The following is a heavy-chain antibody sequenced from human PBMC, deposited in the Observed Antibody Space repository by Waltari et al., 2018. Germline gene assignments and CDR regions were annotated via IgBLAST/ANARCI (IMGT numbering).Heavy chain of an antibody. CDR3: ARSGMKFTFDY. J-gene: IGHJ4*02. CDR2: INEDGSDK. V-gene: IGHV3-7*01. D-gene: IGHD1-26*01. CDR1: GSTFGCCW. Sequence: EVQVVESGGGLVQPGGSLRLACAGSGSTFGCCWLTGVRQAPGQGLEWVANINEDGSDKEYADSVKGRFSISRDNAKDSLYLQMNSLRAEDTALYYCARSGMKFTFDYWGRGTPVIVSS.